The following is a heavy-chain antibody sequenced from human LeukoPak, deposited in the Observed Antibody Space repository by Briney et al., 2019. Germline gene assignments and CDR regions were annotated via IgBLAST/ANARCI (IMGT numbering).Heavy chain of an antibody. CDR3: ARASNDFWSGYPN. CDR1: GGSISSGDYY. V-gene: IGHV4-30-4*08. Sequence: SQTLPLTCTVSGGSISSGDYYWSWIRQPPGKGLEWIGYIYYSGSTYCNPSLKSRVTISVDTSKNQFSLKLSSVTAADTAVYYCARASNDFWSGYPNWGQGTLVTVSS. D-gene: IGHD3-3*01. CDR2: IYYSGST. J-gene: IGHJ4*02.